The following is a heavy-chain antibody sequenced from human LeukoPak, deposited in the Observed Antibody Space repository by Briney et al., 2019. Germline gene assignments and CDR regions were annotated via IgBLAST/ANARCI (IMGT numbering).Heavy chain of an antibody. V-gene: IGHV3-13*01. J-gene: IGHJ6*02. CDR3: ARDPSCHGLDV. CDR1: GFTFSAYD. CDR2: IGKSGDT. Sequence: GGSLRLSCTASGFTFSAYDMHWIRQVPGEGLEWVSAIGKSGDTHYPGSVKGRFTVSRENGRNSLYLQMNSLRAGDTAIYYRARDPSCHGLDVWGQGTTVTVSS.